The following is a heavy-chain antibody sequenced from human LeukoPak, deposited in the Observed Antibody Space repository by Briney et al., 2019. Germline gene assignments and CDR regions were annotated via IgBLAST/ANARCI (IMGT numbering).Heavy chain of an antibody. CDR3: AYKQWLAY. CDR1: GGSISSSSYY. V-gene: IGHV4-39*01. CDR2: IYYSGST. J-gene: IGHJ4*02. D-gene: IGHD6-19*01. Sequence: PSETLSLTCTVSGGSISSSSYYWGWIRQPPGKGLEWIGSIYYSGSTYYNPSLKSRVTISVDTSKNQFSLKLSSVTAADTAVYYCAYKQWLAYWGQGTLVTVSS.